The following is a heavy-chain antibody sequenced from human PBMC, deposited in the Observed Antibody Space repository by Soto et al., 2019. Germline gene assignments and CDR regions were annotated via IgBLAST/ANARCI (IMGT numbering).Heavy chain of an antibody. D-gene: IGHD3-9*01. CDR1: GFTFSSYG. CDR3: AKDQLRYFDWQHMDV. Sequence: PGGSLRLSCAASGFTFSSYGMHWVRQAPGKGLEWVAVISYDGSNKYYADSVKGRFTISRDNSKNTLYLQMNSLRAEDTAVYYCAKDQLRYFDWQHMDVWGQGTTVTVSS. V-gene: IGHV3-30*18. J-gene: IGHJ6*02. CDR2: ISYDGSNK.